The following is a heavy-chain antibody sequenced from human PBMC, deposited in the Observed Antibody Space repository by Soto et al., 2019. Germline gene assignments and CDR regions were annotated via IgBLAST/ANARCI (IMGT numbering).Heavy chain of an antibody. J-gene: IGHJ4*02. CDR1: GGSISSYY. CDR2: INYSGST. V-gene: IGHV4-59*01. Sequence: SETLSLTCTVSGGSISSYYWSWIRQPPGKGLEWIGYINYSGSTKYNPSLKSRVTISVDTSKNQFSLNLRSVTAADAAVYYCARSTVTDHFDYWGQGTLVTVS. D-gene: IGHD4-17*01. CDR3: ARSTVTDHFDY.